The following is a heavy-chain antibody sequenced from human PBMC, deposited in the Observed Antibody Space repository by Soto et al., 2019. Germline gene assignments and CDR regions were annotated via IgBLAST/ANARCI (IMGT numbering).Heavy chain of an antibody. J-gene: IGHJ4*02. V-gene: IGHV1-69*01. Sequence: QEQLVQSGAEVKKSGSSVKVSCKDTGGLFSSYAVSWVRQAPGQGREWMGGIIPVFGTAYYAQKFQGRITITADESTNTAYMELTSLRSEDTAMYYCARGGSGYVWFNEYWGQGTLVAVSS. CDR2: IIPVFGTA. CDR1: GGLFSSYA. D-gene: IGHD3-22*01. CDR3: ARGGSGYVWFNEY.